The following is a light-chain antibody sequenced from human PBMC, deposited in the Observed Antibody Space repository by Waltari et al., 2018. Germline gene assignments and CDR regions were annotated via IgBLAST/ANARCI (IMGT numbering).Light chain of an antibody. CDR3: MQALQTPPST. CDR1: QSLLHSNGYNY. J-gene: IGKJ5*01. CDR2: LGY. Sequence: DIVMTQSPLSLPVTPGEPASISCRSSQSLLHSNGYNYLDWYLQKPGQSPQLLIYLGYNRASGVPDRFSGSGSGTDFTLKISRVEAEDVGVYYCMQALQTPPSTFGQGTRLEIK. V-gene: IGKV2-28*01.